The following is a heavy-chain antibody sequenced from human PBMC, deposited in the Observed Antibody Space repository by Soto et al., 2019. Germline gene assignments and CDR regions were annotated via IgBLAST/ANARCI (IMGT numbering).Heavy chain of an antibody. D-gene: IGHD3-9*01. J-gene: IGHJ4*02. CDR3: ARELNTVPTAYYSFAY. V-gene: IGHV1-18*01. Sequence: QVQLVQSGPEVTMPGASVKVSCKTSGYTFTAYGLAWLRQAPGQRPEWLGWVGTANANTNYAEKFQGRVGMTSDRSTTTPDMDLRSLRSDETAVYYCARELNTVPTAYYSFAYLGQGTLVTGSS. CDR1: GYTFTAYG. CDR2: VGTANANT.